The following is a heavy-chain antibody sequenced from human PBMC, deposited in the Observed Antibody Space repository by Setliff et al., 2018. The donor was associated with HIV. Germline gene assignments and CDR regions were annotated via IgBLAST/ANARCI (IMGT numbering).Heavy chain of an antibody. CDR3: ATDWGSCNNGLCLTLAFEL. CDR1: GNTLSEIY. Sequence: GASVKVSCKVSGNTLSEIYIHWVRQAPGKGLEWIGGFNPEDGETIYARKFQVRVTLTEDTSTDTAYMELSSLRSADTAVYFCATDWGSCNNGLCLTLAFELWGQGTAVTVSS. J-gene: IGHJ3*01. V-gene: IGHV1-24*01. CDR2: FNPEDGET. D-gene: IGHD2-8*01.